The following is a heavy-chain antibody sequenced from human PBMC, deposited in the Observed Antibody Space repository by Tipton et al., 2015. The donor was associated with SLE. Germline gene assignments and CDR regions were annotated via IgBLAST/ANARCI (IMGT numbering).Heavy chain of an antibody. V-gene: IGHV4-38-2*02. CDR3: ARLSAY. CDR1: GYSISSGYL. Sequence: TLSLTCSVSGYSISSGYLWGWIRQPPGKGLEWIGSIYHNGNTYYNPSLKSRVTISVDTSKNQFSLVVTSVTATDTAVYYCARLSAYWGRGTLVTVSS. CDR2: IYHNGNT. D-gene: IGHD2/OR15-2a*01. J-gene: IGHJ4*02.